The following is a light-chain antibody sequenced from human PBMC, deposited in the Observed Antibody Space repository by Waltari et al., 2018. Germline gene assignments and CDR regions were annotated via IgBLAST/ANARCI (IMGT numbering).Light chain of an antibody. Sequence: QSVLTQPPSVSGTPGQRVTISCSGSASNIGNNLVNWYQQFPGKAPKLLIYRSDPRPSGAPDRFSGSKSGTSASLAISGLQSEDEADYDCAAWDDSLNGRWVFGGGTKVTVL. J-gene: IGLJ3*02. CDR2: RSD. CDR1: ASNIGNNL. V-gene: IGLV1-44*01. CDR3: AAWDDSLNGRWV.